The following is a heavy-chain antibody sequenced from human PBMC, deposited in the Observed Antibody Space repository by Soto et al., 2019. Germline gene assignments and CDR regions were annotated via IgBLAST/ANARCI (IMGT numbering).Heavy chain of an antibody. J-gene: IGHJ5*02. V-gene: IGHV1-18*01. CDR2: ISAYNGNT. CDR3: ARGKDSGYHNWFDP. D-gene: IGHD3-22*01. Sequence: QGLEWMGWISAYNGNTNYAQQLQGRVSMTTDTSTSTAYMDLRSLRSDDTAVYYCARGKDSGYHNWFDPWGQGTLVSVSS.